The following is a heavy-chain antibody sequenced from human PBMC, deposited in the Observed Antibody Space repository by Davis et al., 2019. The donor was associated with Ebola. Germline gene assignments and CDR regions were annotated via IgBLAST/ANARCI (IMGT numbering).Heavy chain of an antibody. CDR2: ITGSGGSR. Sequence: GGSLRLSCAASGFVFSSYVMSWVRRAPGKGLEWVSSITGSGGSRYHADSVKGRFTISRDNSENTLYLQMNSLKVEDTAIYYCAKDTINVWFDVWGQGTMVTVSS. V-gene: IGHV3-23*01. D-gene: IGHD3-10*01. J-gene: IGHJ3*01. CDR3: AKDTINVWFDV. CDR1: GFVFSSYV.